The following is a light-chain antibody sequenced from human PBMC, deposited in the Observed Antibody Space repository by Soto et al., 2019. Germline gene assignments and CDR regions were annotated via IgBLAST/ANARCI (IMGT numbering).Light chain of an antibody. CDR3: TSYVGSNIRV. V-gene: IGLV2-8*01. J-gene: IGLJ3*02. CDR1: SSDVGAYKY. Sequence: QSVLTQPPSASGSPGQSVTISCTGTSSDVGAYKYVSWYQQYPGKAPKLMIYEVSKRPSGVPDRFSGSKSGNTASLTVSGLKTEDEADYYCTSYVGSNIRVFGGGTKLTVL. CDR2: EVS.